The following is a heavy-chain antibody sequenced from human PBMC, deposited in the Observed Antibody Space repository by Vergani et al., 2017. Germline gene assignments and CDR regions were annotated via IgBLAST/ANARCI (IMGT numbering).Heavy chain of an antibody. D-gene: IGHD3-10*01. CDR3: AKAGSWAYYYYYMDV. V-gene: IGHV3-23*01. Sequence: EVQLLESGGGLVQPGGSLRLSCAASGFTFSSYAMSWVRPAPGKGLEWVSAISGSGGSTYYADSVKGRFTISRDNSKNTLYLQMNSLRAEDTAVYYCAKAGSWAYYYYYMDVWGKGTTVTVSS. J-gene: IGHJ6*03. CDR2: ISGSGGST. CDR1: GFTFSSYA.